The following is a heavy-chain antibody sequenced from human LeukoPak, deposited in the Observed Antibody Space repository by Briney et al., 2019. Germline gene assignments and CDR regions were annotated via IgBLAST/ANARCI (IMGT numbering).Heavy chain of an antibody. Sequence: GGSLRLSCVISEFTFSSYVMNWVRQPPGKGLEWVSYISTSGSTIYYADSVKGRFTISRDNAKNSLYLQMDSLRAEDTAVYYCARDRGYSYANNWFDPWGQGTLVTVSS. CDR3: ARDRGYSYANNWFDP. CDR2: ISTSGSTI. CDR1: EFTFSSYV. D-gene: IGHD3-16*01. J-gene: IGHJ5*02. V-gene: IGHV3-48*03.